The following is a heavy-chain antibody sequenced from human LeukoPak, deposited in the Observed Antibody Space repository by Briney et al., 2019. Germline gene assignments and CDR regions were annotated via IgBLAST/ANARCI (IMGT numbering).Heavy chain of an antibody. CDR3: ARDSSQSNRGDSSGYPF. CDR1: GGTFSSYA. J-gene: IGHJ4*02. V-gene: IGHV1-46*01. CDR2: INPSGGST. D-gene: IGHD3-22*01. Sequence: ASVKVSCKASGGTFSSYAISWVRQAPGQGLEWMGIINPSGGSTSYAQKFQGRVTMTRDTSTSTVYMELSSLRSEDTAVYYCARDSSQSNRGDSSGYPFWGQGTLVTVSS.